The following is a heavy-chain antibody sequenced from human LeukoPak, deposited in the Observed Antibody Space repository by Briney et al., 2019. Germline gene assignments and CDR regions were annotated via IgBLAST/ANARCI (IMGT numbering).Heavy chain of an antibody. CDR3: ASGVGYSGYDYAFDI. CDR2: IYTSGST. J-gene: IGHJ3*02. D-gene: IGHD5-12*01. Sequence: SETLSLTRTVSGGSISSYYWSWIRQPAGKGLEWIGRIYTSGSTNYNPSLKSRVTMSVDTSKNQFSLKLSSVTAADTAVYYCASGVGYSGYDYAFDIWGQGTMVTVSS. V-gene: IGHV4-4*07. CDR1: GGSISSYY.